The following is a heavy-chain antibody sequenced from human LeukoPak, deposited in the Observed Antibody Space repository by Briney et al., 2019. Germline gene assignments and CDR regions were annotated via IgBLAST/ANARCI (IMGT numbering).Heavy chain of an antibody. D-gene: IGHD3-10*01. J-gene: IGHJ5*02. Sequence: SETLSLTCAVYGGSFSGYYWSWIRQPPGKGLEWIGEINHSGSTNYNPSLKSRVTISVDTSKNQFSLKLSSVTAADTAVYYCARVERSGTINWFDPWGQGTLVTVSS. V-gene: IGHV4-34*01. CDR1: GGSFSGYY. CDR3: ARVERSGTINWFDP. CDR2: INHSGST.